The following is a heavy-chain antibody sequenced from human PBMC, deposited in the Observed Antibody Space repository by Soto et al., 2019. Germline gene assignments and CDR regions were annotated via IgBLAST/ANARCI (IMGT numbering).Heavy chain of an antibody. CDR3: AREGCSSPSCSTIEYGMDV. CDR2: ISAYNGNT. V-gene: IGHV1-18*04. J-gene: IGHJ6*02. CDR1: GYTLTSYG. Sequence: ASVKVSCKGSGYTLTSYGISWGRQAPGQGLEWMGWISAYNGNTNYAQKLQGRVTMTTDTSTSTAYMELRSLRSDDTAVYYCAREGCSSPSCSTIEYGMDVWRPGTTVTVSS. D-gene: IGHD2-2*02.